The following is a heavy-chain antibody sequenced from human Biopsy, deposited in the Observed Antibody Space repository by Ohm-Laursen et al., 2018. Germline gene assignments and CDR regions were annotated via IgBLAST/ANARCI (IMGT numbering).Heavy chain of an antibody. D-gene: IGHD2-2*01. J-gene: IGHJ6*02. CDR3: ARIPILIVPAALVYRHRRHLQGLNV. CDR2: IDLDESK. CDR1: GFSVNTRGMS. Sequence: TQTLTLTCTLSGFSVNTRGMSVTWIRQAPGKALEWFVRIDLDESKFYSSTLKTRLTISKDTSKNHVVLTLFDVDPVDTATYYCARIPILIVPAALVYRHRRHLQGLNVWGQETTVIVSS. V-gene: IGHV2-70*16.